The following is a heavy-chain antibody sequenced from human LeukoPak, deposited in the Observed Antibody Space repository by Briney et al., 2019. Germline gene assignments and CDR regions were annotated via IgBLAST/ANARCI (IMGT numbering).Heavy chain of an antibody. CDR2: IYYSGST. CDR1: GGSFSGYY. J-gene: IGHJ4*02. Sequence: SETLSLTCAVYGGSFSGYYWSWIRQPPGKGLEWIGYIYYSGSTNYNPSLKSRVTISVDTSKNQFSLKLSSVTAADTAVYYCARHEDGYALDYWGQGTLVTVSS. CDR3: ARHEDGYALDY. V-gene: IGHV4-59*08. D-gene: IGHD5-12*01.